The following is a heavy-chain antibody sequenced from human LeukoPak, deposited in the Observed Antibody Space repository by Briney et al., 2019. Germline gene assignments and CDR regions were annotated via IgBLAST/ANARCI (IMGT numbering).Heavy chain of an antibody. CDR3: ARDHRITMIVVVSHWYFDL. CDR1: GFTFSSYS. D-gene: IGHD3-22*01. Sequence: GVLRLSCAASGFTFSSYSMNWVRQAPGKGLEWVSYISSSSSTIYYADSVKGRFTISRGNAKNSLYLQMNSLRDEDTAVYYCARDHRITMIVVVSHWYFDLWGRGTLVTVSS. V-gene: IGHV3-48*02. CDR2: ISSSSSTI. J-gene: IGHJ2*01.